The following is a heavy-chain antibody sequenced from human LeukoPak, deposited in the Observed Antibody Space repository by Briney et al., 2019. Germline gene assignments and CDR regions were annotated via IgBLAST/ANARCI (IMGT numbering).Heavy chain of an antibody. D-gene: IGHD3-22*01. V-gene: IGHV4-39*02. Sequence: PSETLSLTCTVSAGSISSSDYYWGWIRQSPGKGLEWIGRISYSGNTYYNPSLKSRVTISVDTSKNHFSLRPSSVTAADTAVYYCARLTHSYYSDTSGYYPYYYMDVWGKGTRVTVSS. CDR1: AGSISSSDYY. J-gene: IGHJ6*03. CDR3: ARLTHSYYSDTSGYYPYYYMDV. CDR2: ISYSGNT.